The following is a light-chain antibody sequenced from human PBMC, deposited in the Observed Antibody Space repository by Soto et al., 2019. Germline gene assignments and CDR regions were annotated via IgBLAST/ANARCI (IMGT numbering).Light chain of an antibody. CDR2: GSS. J-gene: IGKJ2*01. V-gene: IGKV3-20*01. CDR1: QSVSSNS. Sequence: EIVLTQSPGTLSSSVGESITVSCRATQSVSSNSLAWYQHTVGQPPRLLIFGSSRRATGVPDRFSGSGSGTEFSLTISRLEAEDVGVYYCQHYGSAPPVTFGQGTRVDIK. CDR3: QHYGSAPPVT.